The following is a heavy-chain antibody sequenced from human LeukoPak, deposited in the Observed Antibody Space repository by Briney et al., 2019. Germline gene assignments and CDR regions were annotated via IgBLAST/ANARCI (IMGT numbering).Heavy chain of an antibody. CDR3: ARGDDILTGYYGFDS. D-gene: IGHD3-9*01. CDR1: GFTFSTYS. V-gene: IGHV3-21*01. Sequence: GGSLRLSCAASGFTFSTYSLNWVRQAPGKGLEWVSSISSSSDDIHYIDSVKGRFTISRDSAENSLFLQMNSLRAEDTAVYYCARGDDILTGYYGFDSWGQGTLVTVSS. CDR2: ISSSSDDI. J-gene: IGHJ4*02.